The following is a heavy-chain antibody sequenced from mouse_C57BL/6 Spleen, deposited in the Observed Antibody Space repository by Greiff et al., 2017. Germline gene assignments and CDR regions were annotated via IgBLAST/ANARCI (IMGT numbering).Heavy chain of an antibody. D-gene: IGHD2-5*01. J-gene: IGHJ2*01. CDR1: GYTFTDYN. Sequence: VQLQQSGPELVKPGASVKMSCKASGYTFTDYNMHWVKQSHGKSLEWIGYINPNNGGTSNNQKFKGKATLTVNKSSSTAYMELRSLTSEDSAVYYCASNSNFLDYWGQGTTLTVSS. V-gene: IGHV1-22*01. CDR3: ASNSNFLDY. CDR2: INPNNGGT.